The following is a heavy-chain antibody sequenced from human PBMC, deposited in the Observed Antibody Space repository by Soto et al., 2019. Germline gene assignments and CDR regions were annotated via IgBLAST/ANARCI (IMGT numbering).Heavy chain of an antibody. J-gene: IGHJ3*02. CDR3: AKHRVVPAANDAFDI. Sequence: GGSLRLSCAASGFTFSSYAMSWVRQAPGKGLEWVSAISGSGGSTYYADSVKGRFTIARDNSKNTLYLQMNRRRAEDPAVYYCAKHRVVPAANDAFDIWGEGTMVTVSS. D-gene: IGHD2-2*01. V-gene: IGHV3-23*01. CDR2: ISGSGGST. CDR1: GFTFSSYA.